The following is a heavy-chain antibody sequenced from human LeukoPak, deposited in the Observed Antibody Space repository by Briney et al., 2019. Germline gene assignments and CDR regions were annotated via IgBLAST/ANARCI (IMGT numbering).Heavy chain of an antibody. D-gene: IGHD3-22*01. Sequence: SVKVSCKASGYTFSDYYMHWVRQAPGQGLEWIGWIVVGSGNTNYAQKFQERVTITRDMSTSLVYMELSSLRSEDTAVYYCAAEAAYYYDSRDAFDVWGQGTMVTVSS. V-gene: IGHV1-58*02. CDR1: GYTFSDYY. CDR2: IVVGSGNT. CDR3: AAEAAYYYDSRDAFDV. J-gene: IGHJ3*01.